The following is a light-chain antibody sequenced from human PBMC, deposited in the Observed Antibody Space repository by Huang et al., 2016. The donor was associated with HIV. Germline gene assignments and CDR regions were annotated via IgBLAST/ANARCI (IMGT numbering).Light chain of an antibody. CDR2: GAS. J-gene: IGKJ4*01. CDR3: QQYLSSPLT. CDR1: QHITNNV. Sequence: DIVLTQSPGTLSLSPRERAALSCRASQHITNNVLAWYQQRSGQTPRLLIYGASNRAMGIPDRCSGSGSGTDFTLIISRLEPQDSAVYYCQQYLSSPLTFGGGTNVEIK. V-gene: IGKV3-20*01.